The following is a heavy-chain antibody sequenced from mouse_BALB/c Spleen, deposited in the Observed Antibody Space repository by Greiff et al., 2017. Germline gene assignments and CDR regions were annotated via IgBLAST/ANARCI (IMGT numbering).Heavy chain of an antibody. CDR2: INPSNGGT. J-gene: IGHJ4*01. V-gene: IGHV1S81*02. Sequence: VQLQQSGAELVKPGASVKLSCKASGYTFTSYYMYWVKQRPGQGLEWIGEINPSNGGTNFNEKFKSKATLTVDKSSSTAYMQLSSLTSEDSAVYYCTRQDYENYAMDYWGQGTSVTVSS. CDR1: GYTFTSYY. CDR3: TRQDYENYAMDY. D-gene: IGHD2-4*01.